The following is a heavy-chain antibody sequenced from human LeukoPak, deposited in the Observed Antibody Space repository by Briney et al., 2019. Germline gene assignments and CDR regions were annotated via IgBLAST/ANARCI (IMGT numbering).Heavy chain of an antibody. Sequence: SETLSLTCTVSGGSISSYYWSWIRQPPGKGLEWIGYIYYSGSTNYNPSLKSRVTISVDTSKNQFSLKLSSVTAADTAVYYCAGGPKMVRGVITFRGLDYWGQETLVTVSS. CDR2: IYYSGST. CDR3: AGGPKMVRGVITFRGLDY. CDR1: GGSISSYY. V-gene: IGHV4-59*08. D-gene: IGHD3-10*01. J-gene: IGHJ4*02.